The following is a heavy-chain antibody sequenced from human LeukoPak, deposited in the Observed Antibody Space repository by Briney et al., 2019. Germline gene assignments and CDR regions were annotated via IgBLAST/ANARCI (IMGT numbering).Heavy chain of an antibody. CDR3: TRDSGTYNWLDP. V-gene: IGHV3-73*01. CDR1: GFAFSGSA. D-gene: IGHD1-26*01. Sequence: PLGSLRLSCTASGFAFSGSAVHWVRQSSEKGLEWVGHIDKESQFYATATAYAASVEGRFTISRDDSKNTAYLQMNSLKTEDTALYFCTRDSGTYNWLDPWGQGTLVTVSS. J-gene: IGHJ5*02. CDR2: IDKESQFYATAT.